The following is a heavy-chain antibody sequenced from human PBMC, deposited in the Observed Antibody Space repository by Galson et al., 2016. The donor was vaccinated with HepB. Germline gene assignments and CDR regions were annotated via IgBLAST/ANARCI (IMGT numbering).Heavy chain of an antibody. Sequence: SLRLSCAASGFTLSTYWMHWVRQVPGMGLVWVSRVNSDGSRTTYVDSVKGRFTISRDNAKNTLYPQMNSLRVDDTAVYYCARDPGSPVVGNVLHRLDVWGQGSTVTVSS. J-gene: IGHJ6*02. D-gene: IGHD4-23*01. CDR3: ARDPGSPVVGNVLHRLDV. CDR2: VNSDGSRT. V-gene: IGHV3-74*01. CDR1: GFTLSTYW.